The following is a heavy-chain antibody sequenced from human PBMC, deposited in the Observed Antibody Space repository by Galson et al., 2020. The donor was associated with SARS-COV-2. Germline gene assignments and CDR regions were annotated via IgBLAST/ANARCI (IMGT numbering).Heavy chain of an antibody. CDR2: ISGSGGST. D-gene: IGHD3-22*01. CDR3: AKWEDTITRIVVLSPNAVDD. CDR1: GFTFSSYA. V-gene: IGHV3-23*01. Sequence: GGSLRLSCAASGFTFSSYAMSWVRQAPGKGLEWVSAISGSGGSTYYADSVKGRFTISRDNSKNTLYLQMNSLRAEDTAVYYCAKWEDTITRIVVLSPNAVDDGGQGTLVTVSS. J-gene: IGHJ4*02.